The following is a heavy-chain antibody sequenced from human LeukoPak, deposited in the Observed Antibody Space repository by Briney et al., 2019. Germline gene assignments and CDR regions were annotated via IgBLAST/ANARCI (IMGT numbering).Heavy chain of an antibody. D-gene: IGHD2-15*01. Sequence: ASVKVSCKASGYTFTSYDINWVRQATGQGLEWMGWMNPNSDNTGYAQKFQGRATMTRNTSINTAYMELRSLRSEDTAVYYCARVRRGSPAAAKDYWGQGTLVTVSS. CDR1: GYTFTSYD. J-gene: IGHJ4*02. CDR2: MNPNSDNT. V-gene: IGHV1-8*01. CDR3: ARVRRGSPAAAKDY.